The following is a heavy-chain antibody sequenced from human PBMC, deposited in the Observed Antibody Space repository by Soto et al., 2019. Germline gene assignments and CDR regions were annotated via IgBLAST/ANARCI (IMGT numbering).Heavy chain of an antibody. CDR3: ANEGGAIPTLRAVNTDSDSSGIDY. D-gene: IGHD3-22*01. J-gene: IGHJ4*02. V-gene: IGHV3-23*01. CDR1: GFTFSSYA. Sequence: GGSLRLSCAASGFTFSSYAMSWVRQAPGKGLEWVSAISGSGGSTYYADSVKGRFTISRDNSKNTLYLQMNSLRAEDTAVYYCANEGGAIPTLRAVNTDSDSSGIDYWGQGTLVTVSS. CDR2: ISGSGGST.